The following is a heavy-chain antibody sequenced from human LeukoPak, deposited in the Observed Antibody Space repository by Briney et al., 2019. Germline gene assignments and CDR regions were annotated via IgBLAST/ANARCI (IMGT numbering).Heavy chain of an antibody. V-gene: IGHV3-30*04. CDR2: TSYDGRNK. J-gene: IGHJ4*02. Sequence: GGSLRLSCAASGFTFSSYAMHWVRQAPGKGLEWVAVTSYDGRNKDYADSVKGRFTISRDNSKNTLYLQMNSLRAEDTAVYYCATSYDILTGYSHLDYWGQGTLVPVSS. CDR3: ATSYDILTGYSHLDY. CDR1: GFTFSSYA. D-gene: IGHD3-9*01.